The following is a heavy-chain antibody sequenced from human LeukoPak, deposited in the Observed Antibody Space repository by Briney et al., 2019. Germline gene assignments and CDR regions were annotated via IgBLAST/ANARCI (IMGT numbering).Heavy chain of an antibody. J-gene: IGHJ4*02. V-gene: IGHV4-59*11. D-gene: IGHD4/OR15-4a*01. CDR1: GGSISSHY. CDR3: AREDLTTHFDY. CDR2: IYYSGST. Sequence: PSHTLSLTRTVSGGSISSHYWSSTRHPPGDGRGWIGYIYYSGSTNYNPSLKSRVTISVDTSKNQFSLKLSSVTAADTAVYYCAREDLTTHFDYWGQGTLVTVSS.